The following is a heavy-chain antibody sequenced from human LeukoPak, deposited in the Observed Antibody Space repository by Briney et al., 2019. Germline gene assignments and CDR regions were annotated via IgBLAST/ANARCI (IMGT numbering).Heavy chain of an antibody. CDR2: IYYTGST. J-gene: IGHJ4*02. Sequence: SETLSLTCSVSGGSINSLYRSWIRQPPGKGLEWIGYIYYTGSTNYNPSLKSRVTIFVDMSKNQFSLRLSSVTAADTALYYCARHRAYSSASPFDFWGQGALVTVSS. CDR3: ARHRAYSSASPFDF. V-gene: IGHV4-59*08. D-gene: IGHD6-6*01. CDR1: GGSINSLY.